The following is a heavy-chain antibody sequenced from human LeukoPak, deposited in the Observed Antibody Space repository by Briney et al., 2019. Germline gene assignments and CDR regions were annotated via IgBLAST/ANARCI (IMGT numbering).Heavy chain of an antibody. CDR1: GFTFITYT. CDR2: ISGSGGST. J-gene: IGHJ2*01. D-gene: IGHD1-1*01. CDR3: AKDPGNNNWSYWYFDI. Sequence: GGSLRLSCAASGFTFITYTMHWVRQAPGEGLEWGSSISGSGGSTYYADSVKGRFTISRDNSKNTLYLQMNSLRAEDTAVYYCAKDPGNNNWSYWYFDIWGRGTLVSVSS. V-gene: IGHV3-23*01.